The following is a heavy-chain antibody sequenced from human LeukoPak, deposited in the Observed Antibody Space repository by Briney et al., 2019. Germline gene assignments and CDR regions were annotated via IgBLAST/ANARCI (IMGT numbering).Heavy chain of an antibody. J-gene: IGHJ4*02. CDR1: GGSISSSSYY. D-gene: IGHD3-10*01. Sequence: PSETLSLTCTVSGGSISSSSYYWGWIRQPPGKGLEWIGSIYYSGSTYYNPSLKSRVTISVDTSKNQFSLKLSSVTAADTAVYYCVRVKGTVDYWGQGTLVTVSS. CDR3: VRVKGTVDY. CDR2: IYYSGST. V-gene: IGHV4-39*01.